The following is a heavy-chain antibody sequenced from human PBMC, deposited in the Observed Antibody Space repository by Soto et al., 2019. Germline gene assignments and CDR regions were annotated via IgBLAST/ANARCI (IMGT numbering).Heavy chain of an antibody. CDR2: ISGSGDST. CDR3: ARRERGWYFDL. V-gene: IGHV3-23*01. Sequence: EVQLLECGGGLVQPGGSLRLSCVASGFTFSSYAMNWVRQAPGKGLEWVSVISGSGDSTYYADSVKGRFTISRDNSKNTLYLQMNSLRAEDTAVYYCARRERGWYFDLWGRGTLVTVSS. J-gene: IGHJ2*01. CDR1: GFTFSSYA.